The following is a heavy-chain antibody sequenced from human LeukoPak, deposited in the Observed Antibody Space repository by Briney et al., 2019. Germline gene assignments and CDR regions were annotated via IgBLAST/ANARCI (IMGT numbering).Heavy chain of an antibody. CDR3: AAARMGSYYYYGMDV. CDR2: ISYDGSNK. CDR1: GFTFNSYN. D-gene: IGHD6-25*01. V-gene: IGHV3-30*04. Sequence: GGSLRLSCAASGFTFNSYNMHWVRQAPGKGLEWVAVISYDGSNKYYADPVKGRFTISRDNFKNTLYLQMSSLRTEDTAVYYCAAARMGSYYYYGMDVWGQGTTVTVSS. J-gene: IGHJ6*02.